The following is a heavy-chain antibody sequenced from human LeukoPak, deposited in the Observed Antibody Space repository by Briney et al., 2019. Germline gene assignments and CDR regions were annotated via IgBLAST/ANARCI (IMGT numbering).Heavy chain of an antibody. CDR2: IVGSSSNI. Sequence: GGSLRLSCTASGFSFSTYSMNWVRQAPGKGLEWVSYIVGSSSNIYYADSVKGRFTISRDNAKNSLYLQMDSLRAEDTAVYYCARDPPYYDSSGYYYDYWGQGALVTVSS. V-gene: IGHV3-48*04. D-gene: IGHD3-22*01. J-gene: IGHJ4*02. CDR1: GFSFSTYS. CDR3: ARDPPYYDSSGYYYDY.